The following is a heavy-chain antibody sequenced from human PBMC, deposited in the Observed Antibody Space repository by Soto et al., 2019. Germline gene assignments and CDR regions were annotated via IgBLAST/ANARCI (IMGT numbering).Heavy chain of an antibody. D-gene: IGHD6-13*01. V-gene: IGHV1-18*01. CDR3: ARGAAADPFDY. CDR1: GYTFSNYA. J-gene: IGHJ4*02. Sequence: QVQLVQSGAEVKTPGASVKVSCKASGYTFSNYAISWVRQAPGQGLEWMGWSSAFNGHTNYAQKFQGRVTMTTDTSTSTAYIELRSLTSDDTAVYYCARGAAADPFDYWGQGTLVTVSS. CDR2: SSAFNGHT.